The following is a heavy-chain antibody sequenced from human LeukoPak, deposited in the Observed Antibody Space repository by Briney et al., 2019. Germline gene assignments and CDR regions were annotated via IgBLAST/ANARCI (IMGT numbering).Heavy chain of an antibody. CDR1: GFTFDDYA. Sequence: GRSLRLSCAASGFTFDDYAMHWVRQAPGKGLEWVSGISWNSGSIGYADSVKGRFTISRDNAKNTLYLQMNTLRVEDTAVYYCTRDLMDYDVSTGLHHYYMDVWGQGTTVTVSS. D-gene: IGHD3-9*01. J-gene: IGHJ6*02. CDR2: ISWNSGSI. V-gene: IGHV3-9*01. CDR3: TRDLMDYDVSTGLHHYYMDV.